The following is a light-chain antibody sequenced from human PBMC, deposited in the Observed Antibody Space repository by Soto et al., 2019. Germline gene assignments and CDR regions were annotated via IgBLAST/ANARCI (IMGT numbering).Light chain of an antibody. CDR2: AAS. CDR1: QSVSSN. V-gene: IGKV3-15*01. CDR3: QQYNNWQYNNWPPIT. Sequence: EIVMTQSPATLSVSPGERATLSCRASQSVSSNLAWYQQKPGQPPRLLIYAASTRATGIPDRFSGSGSGTEFTLTISSLQSEDFAVYYCQQYNNWQYNNWPPITFGQGTRLEIK. J-gene: IGKJ5*01.